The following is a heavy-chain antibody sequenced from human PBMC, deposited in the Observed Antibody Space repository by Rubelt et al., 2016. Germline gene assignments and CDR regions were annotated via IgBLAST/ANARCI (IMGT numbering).Heavy chain of an antibody. CDR1: GYTFTSFY. J-gene: IGHJ4*02. D-gene: IGHD3-22*01. Sequence: GASVKVSCKPSGYTFTSFYIHWMRQATGPGLEWMGLINTEDGVTIYAQKFRGRVTVNRDTSTSTVYFQSSRLRSEDTAVYFCARDADYYDTSEHFDYWGQGSLVVVSS. CDR2: INTEDGVT. CDR3: ARDADYYDTSEHFDY. V-gene: IGHV1-46*03.